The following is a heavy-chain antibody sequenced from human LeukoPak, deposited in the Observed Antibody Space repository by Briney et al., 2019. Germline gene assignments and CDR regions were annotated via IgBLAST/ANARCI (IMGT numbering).Heavy chain of an antibody. CDR1: GFSFSSYA. D-gene: IGHD2-2*01. J-gene: IGHJ4*02. CDR2: ISGSGATT. Sequence: PGGSLRLSCAASGFSFSSYAMSWVRQAPGKGLEWVSGISGSGATTYYADSVKGRFTISRVNSKNTLYLQMNSLGVEDTAAHYCAKDTYAGIGLLLDSWGQGTLVTVSS. V-gene: IGHV3-23*01. CDR3: AKDTYAGIGLLLDS.